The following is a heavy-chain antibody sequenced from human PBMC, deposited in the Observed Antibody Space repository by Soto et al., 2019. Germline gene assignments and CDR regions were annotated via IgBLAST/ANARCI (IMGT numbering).Heavy chain of an antibody. J-gene: IGHJ4*02. Sequence: SCAASGFTFSSYSMNWVRQAPGKGLEWVSYISSSCSTIYYADSVKGRFTISRDNAKNSLYLQMNSLRAEDTAVYYCARSHDYGDKQDYWGQGTLVTVSS. D-gene: IGHD4-17*01. CDR2: ISSSCSTI. CDR1: GFTFSSYS. CDR3: ARSHDYGDKQDY. V-gene: IGHV3-48*01.